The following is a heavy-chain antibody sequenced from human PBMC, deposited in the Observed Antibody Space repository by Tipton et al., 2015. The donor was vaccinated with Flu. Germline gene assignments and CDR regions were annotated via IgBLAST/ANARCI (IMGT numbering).Heavy chain of an antibody. CDR3: AKVIPEKVSGLDS. D-gene: IGHD5/OR15-5a*01. J-gene: IGHJ4*02. CDR1: GYKFSNYW. V-gene: IGHV5-51*03. Sequence: VQLVQSGAEVKKPGESLRISCKGSGYKFSNYWIGWVRQMPGKGLEWLGVIYPGDSDTRYSPSFQGQVTISADKSINTAYMQWSSLKASDTAIYYCAKVIPEKVSGLDSWGQGTLVTVSS. CDR2: IYPGDSDT.